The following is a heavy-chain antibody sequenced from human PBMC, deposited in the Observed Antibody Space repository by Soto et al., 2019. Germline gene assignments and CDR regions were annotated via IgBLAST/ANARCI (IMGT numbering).Heavy chain of an antibody. Sequence: PWGSXSLSCAASGFAFDYAWMNWVRHAPGKGLEWVGRIKSRSVGGTTDFAALAKGRFTISRDDSKKTVSLQMNGLRTEDTAVYYCDTEGHTGNLSDYWGQGTLVTVYS. D-gene: IGHD1-26*01. V-gene: IGHV3-15*01. CDR2: IKSRSVGGTT. CDR1: GFAFDYAW. CDR3: DTEGHTGNLSDY. J-gene: IGHJ4*02.